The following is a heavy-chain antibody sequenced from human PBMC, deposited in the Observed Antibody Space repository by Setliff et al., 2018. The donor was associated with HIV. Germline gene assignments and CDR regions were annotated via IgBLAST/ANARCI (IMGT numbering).Heavy chain of an antibody. CDR3: ARGRNYDSSGYYLFDY. Sequence: SVKVSCKASGGTFSSYVISWVRQAPGQGLEWMGGIIPIFGTANYAQKFQGRVTITADESTSTAYMELSSLRSDDTAVYYCARGRNYDSSGYYLFDYWGQGTQVTVSS. J-gene: IGHJ4*02. CDR2: IIPIFGTA. CDR1: GGTFSSYV. V-gene: IGHV1-69*13. D-gene: IGHD3-22*01.